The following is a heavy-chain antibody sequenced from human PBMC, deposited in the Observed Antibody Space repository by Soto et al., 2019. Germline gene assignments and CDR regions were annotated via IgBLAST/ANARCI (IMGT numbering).Heavy chain of an antibody. CDR3: ATGASEAGHGMDV. Sequence: AAVKVSCKVSGYTLTELSMHWVRHAPGKGLEWMGGFDPEDGETIYAQKFQGRVTMTEDTSTDTAYMELSSLRSEDTAVYYCATGASEAGHGMDVWGQGTTVTVYS. D-gene: IGHD6-19*01. V-gene: IGHV1-24*01. CDR1: GYTLTELS. J-gene: IGHJ6*02. CDR2: FDPEDGET.